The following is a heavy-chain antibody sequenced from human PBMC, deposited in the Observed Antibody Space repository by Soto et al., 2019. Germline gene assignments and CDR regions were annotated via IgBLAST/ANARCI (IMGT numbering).Heavy chain of an antibody. J-gene: IGHJ4*02. Sequence: ASVKVSCKASGYTFTSYGISWVRQAPGQGLEWMGWISAYNGNTNYAQKLQGRVTMTTDTSTSTAYMELRSLRSDDTAVYYCARCVTMIVVPFFDYWGQGTLVTVSS. CDR2: ISAYNGNT. CDR3: ARCVTMIVVPFFDY. D-gene: IGHD3-22*01. V-gene: IGHV1-18*01. CDR1: GYTFTSYG.